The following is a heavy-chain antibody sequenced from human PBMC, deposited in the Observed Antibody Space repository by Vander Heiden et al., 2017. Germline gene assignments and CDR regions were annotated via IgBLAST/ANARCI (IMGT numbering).Heavy chain of an antibody. CDR2: LSYDGSNE. Sequence: QVQLVESGGGVVQPGRSLSLSCATSGFTFSNYALHWVRQAPGKGLEWVAVLSYDGSNESYVDSVKCRFTISRDNSKSTVFLQMNSLRVEDTAVYYCARESKGSGYRGWGQGTLVTVSS. D-gene: IGHD3-22*01. CDR1: GFTFSNYA. CDR3: ARESKGSGYRG. V-gene: IGHV3-30-3*01. J-gene: IGHJ4*02.